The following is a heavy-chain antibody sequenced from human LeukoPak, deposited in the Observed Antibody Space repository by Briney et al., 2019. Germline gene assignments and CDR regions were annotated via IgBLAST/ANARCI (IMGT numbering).Heavy chain of an antibody. D-gene: IGHD3-10*01. V-gene: IGHV3-23*01. J-gene: IGHJ6*03. Sequence: GGSLRLSCAASGFTFNTYGMSWVRQAPGKGLEWVSGISGSGGATYYADSVKGRFTISRDNSKNTLYLQMNSLRAEDTAVYYCAKGFAPYYYYMDVWGKGTTVTVSS. CDR1: GFTFNTYG. CDR3: AKGFAPYYYYMDV. CDR2: ISGSGGAT.